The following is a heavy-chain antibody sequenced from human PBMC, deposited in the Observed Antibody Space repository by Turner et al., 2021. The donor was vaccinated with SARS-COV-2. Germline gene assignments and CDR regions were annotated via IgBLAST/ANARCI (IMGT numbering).Heavy chain of an antibody. CDR3: ARPKFPYYYYGMDV. Sequence: QVQLVESGGGLVKPGGSLRLSCAASGFTFSDYFMSWIRQAPGKGLGWVSYISSSTIYTNYADSVRGRFTISRDNAKNSLYLQMNSLRAEDTAVYYCARPKFPYYYYGMDVWGQGTTVTVSS. CDR2: ISSSTIYT. J-gene: IGHJ6*02. V-gene: IGHV3-11*06. D-gene: IGHD2-21*01. CDR1: GFTFSDYF.